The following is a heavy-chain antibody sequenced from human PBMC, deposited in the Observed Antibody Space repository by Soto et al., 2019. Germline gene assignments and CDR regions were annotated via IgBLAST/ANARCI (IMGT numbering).Heavy chain of an antibody. V-gene: IGHV1-18*04. CDR2: ISGYNHNT. J-gene: IGHJ5*02. Sequence: ASVKVSCKASGYTFTSYGIGWVRQAPGEGLEWMGWISGYNHNTDYAQKFQGRVTMTTDTSTSTAYMELRSLRSDDTAVYYCARMATSGTLNWFDPWGQGTLVTVSS. CDR3: ARMATSGTLNWFDP. CDR1: GYTFTSYG.